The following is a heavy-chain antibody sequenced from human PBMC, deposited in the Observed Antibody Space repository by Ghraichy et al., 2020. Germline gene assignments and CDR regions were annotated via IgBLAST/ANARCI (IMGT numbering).Heavy chain of an antibody. Sequence: GGSLRLSCAASGFTFSSYAMSWVRQAPGKGLEWVSAISGSGGSTYYADSVKGRFTISRDNSKNTLYLQMNSLRAEDTAVYYCATHSKQWLEYGPSFDYWGQGTLVTVSS. CDR2: ISGSGGST. D-gene: IGHD6-19*01. CDR1: GFTFSSYA. J-gene: IGHJ4*02. CDR3: ATHSKQWLEYGPSFDY. V-gene: IGHV3-23*01.